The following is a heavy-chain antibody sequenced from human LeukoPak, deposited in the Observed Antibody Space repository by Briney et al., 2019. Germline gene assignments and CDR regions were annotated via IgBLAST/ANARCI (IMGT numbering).Heavy chain of an antibody. D-gene: IGHD3-3*01. V-gene: IGHV4-39*01. J-gene: IGHJ5*02. CDR1: GGSISSSSYY. CDR3: ARGLGDFWSGYYLLGWFDP. CDR2: IYYSGST. Sequence: SETLSLTCIVSGGSISSSSYYWGWIRQPPGKGLEWIGNIYYSGSTYYNPSLKSRVTISVDTSKNQFSLKLSSVTAADTAVYYCARGLGDFWSGYYLLGWFDPWGQGTLVTVSS.